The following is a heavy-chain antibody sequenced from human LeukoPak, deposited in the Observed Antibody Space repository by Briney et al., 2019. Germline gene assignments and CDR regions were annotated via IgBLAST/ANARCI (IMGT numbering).Heavy chain of an antibody. CDR3: ANAYSYGSSNFDY. D-gene: IGHD5-18*01. Sequence: GGSLRLSCAASGFTFSSYGMHWVRQAPGKGLEWVAVISYDGSNKYYADSVKGRFTISRDNSKNTLYLQMNSLRAEDTAVYYCANAYSYGSSNFDYWGQGTLVTVSS. J-gene: IGHJ4*02. CDR2: ISYDGSNK. V-gene: IGHV3-30*18. CDR1: GFTFSSYG.